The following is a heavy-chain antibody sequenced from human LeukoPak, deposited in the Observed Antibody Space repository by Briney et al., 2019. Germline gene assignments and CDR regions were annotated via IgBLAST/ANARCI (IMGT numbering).Heavy chain of an antibody. CDR2: ISYDGSKK. D-gene: IGHD3-10*01. Sequence: GGSLRLSCAASESTFRSYAMHWVRQVPGKGLEWVAVISYDGSKKYYTDSVKGRFAISRDNSKNTVYLQMNSLRAEDTSVYYCAQGGSEIYFYYHGMDVWGQGTTVTVS. CDR3: AQGGSEIYFYYHGMDV. V-gene: IGHV3-30*18. CDR1: ESTFRSYA. J-gene: IGHJ6*02.